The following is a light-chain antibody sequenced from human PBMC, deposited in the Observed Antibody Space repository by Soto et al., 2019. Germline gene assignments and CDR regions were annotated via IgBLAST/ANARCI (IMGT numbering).Light chain of an antibody. CDR2: AAS. CDR1: QSVSASY. J-gene: IGKJ5*01. Sequence: EIVLTQSPGTLSLSPWEIATLSCGASQSVSASYLAWYQQKPGQAPRLLIYAASSRATGIPDRFSGSGSGTDFTLTVSRLEPEDFAVYYCQQYGNSPAITFGHGTRLEIK. CDR3: QQYGNSPAIT. V-gene: IGKV3-20*01.